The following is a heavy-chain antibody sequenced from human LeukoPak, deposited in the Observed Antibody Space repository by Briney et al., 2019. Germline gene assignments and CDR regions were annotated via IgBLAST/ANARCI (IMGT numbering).Heavy chain of an antibody. D-gene: IGHD2-2*01. V-gene: IGHV4-34*01. CDR1: GGSFSGYY. CDR2: INHSGST. J-gene: IGHJ4*02. CDR3: ARVPPDIVVVPAAPKEYYFDY. Sequence: SETLSLTCAVYGGSFSGYYWSWIRQPPGKGLEWIGEINHSGSTNYNPSLKSRVTISVDTSKNQFSLKLSSVTAADTAVYYCARVPPDIVVVPAAPKEYYFDYWGQGTLVTVSS.